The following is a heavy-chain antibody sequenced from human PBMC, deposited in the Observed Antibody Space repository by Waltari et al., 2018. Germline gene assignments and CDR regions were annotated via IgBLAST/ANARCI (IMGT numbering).Heavy chain of an antibody. J-gene: IGHJ3*02. D-gene: IGHD4-17*01. V-gene: IGHV5-51*01. CDR1: GYSFSSYW. CDR2: IYPGDSDT. CDR3: ARPTTVIHDAFDI. Sequence: EVQLVQSGAEVKKPGASLKLSCKGSGYSFSSYWIGWVRQMPGKGLEWMGIIYPGDSDTRYSPSFQGQVTISADKSISTAYLQWSSLKASDTAMYYCARPTTVIHDAFDIWGQGTMVTVSS.